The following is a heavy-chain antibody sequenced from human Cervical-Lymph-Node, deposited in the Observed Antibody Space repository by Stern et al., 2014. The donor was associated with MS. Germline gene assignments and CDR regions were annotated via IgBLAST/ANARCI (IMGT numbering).Heavy chain of an antibody. Sequence: QVTLKESGPALVKPTQTLTLTCTFSGFSLSTSGMRVSWIRQPPGKALEWLARVDWGDDKFYSTSLKTRLTISKDTSKNQVGLTMTTMDPEDTATYYCARSPAYDSSGKGTGAFDIWGQGTMVTVSS. J-gene: IGHJ3*02. CDR2: VDWGDDK. V-gene: IGHV2-70*04. CDR1: GFSLSTSGMR. D-gene: IGHD3-22*01. CDR3: ARSPAYDSSGKGTGAFDI.